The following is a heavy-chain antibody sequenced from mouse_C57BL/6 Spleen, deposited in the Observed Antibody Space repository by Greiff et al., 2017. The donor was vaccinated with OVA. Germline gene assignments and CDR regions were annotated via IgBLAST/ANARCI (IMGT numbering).Heavy chain of an antibody. Sequence: SGPELVKPGASVKMSCKASGYTFTDYNMHWVKQSHGKSLEWIGYINPNNGGTSYNQKFKGKATLTVNKSSSTAYMELRRLTSEDSAVYYCAREDWDGVFDYWGQGTTLTVSS. V-gene: IGHV1-22*01. D-gene: IGHD4-1*01. J-gene: IGHJ2*01. CDR2: INPNNGGT. CDR1: GYTFTDYN. CDR3: AREDWDGVFDY.